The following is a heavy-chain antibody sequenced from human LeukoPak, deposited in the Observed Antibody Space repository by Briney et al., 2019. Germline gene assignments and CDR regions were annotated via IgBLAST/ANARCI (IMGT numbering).Heavy chain of an antibody. CDR2: INPNSGGT. CDR3: ARVKDYYDSSGYPTDY. J-gene: IGHJ4*02. D-gene: IGHD3-22*01. Sequence: ASVKVSCKASGYTFTGYYMHWVRQAPGQGLEWMGWINPNSGGTNYAQKFQGRVTMTRDTSISTAYMELSRLRSDDTAVYYCARVKDYYDSSGYPTDYWGQGTLVTVSS. V-gene: IGHV1-2*02. CDR1: GYTFTGYY.